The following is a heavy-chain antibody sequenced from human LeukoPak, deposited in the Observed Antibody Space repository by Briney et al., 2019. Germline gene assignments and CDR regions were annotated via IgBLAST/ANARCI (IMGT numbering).Heavy chain of an antibody. CDR2: ISTSGST. J-gene: IGHJ4*02. CDR1: GGSISSYY. CDR3: ARVRYSDSSVLTRKRSYYFDY. D-gene: IGHD3-22*01. Sequence: PSETLSLTCTVPGGSISSYYWSSIRQPAGKGLESIGPISTSGSTNYTPSLKRRVTMSVDTSKNQFSLKLSSVTAADTAVYYCARVRYSDSSVLTRKRSYYFDYWGQGTLVTVSS. V-gene: IGHV4-4*07.